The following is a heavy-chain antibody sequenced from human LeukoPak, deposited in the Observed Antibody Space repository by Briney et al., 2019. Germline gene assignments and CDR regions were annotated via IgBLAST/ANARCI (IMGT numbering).Heavy chain of an antibody. CDR3: AREYCSSTSCYSYGMDV. J-gene: IGHJ6*02. CDR1: GFTFSSYS. D-gene: IGHD2-2*01. CDR2: ISSSSSTI. V-gene: IGHV3-48*04. Sequence: PGGSLRLSCAASGFTFSSYSMNRVRQAPGKGLEWVSYISSSSSTIYYADSVKGRFTISRDNAKNSLYLQMNSLRAEDTAVYYCAREYCSSTSCYSYGMDVWGQGTTVTVSS.